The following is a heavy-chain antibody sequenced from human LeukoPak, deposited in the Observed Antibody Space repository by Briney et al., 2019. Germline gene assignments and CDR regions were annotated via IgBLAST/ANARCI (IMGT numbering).Heavy chain of an antibody. Sequence: SYTRYLCCAENGGYLNGLYCSWIRKPKRKRLEWIGRIYTSGSTNYNPSLKSRVTMSVDTCKNQFSLKLSSVTAADTAVYWCARCSWVIFDYRVQGTLVTV. J-gene: IGHJ4*02. CDR1: GGYLNGLY. CDR2: IYTSGST. V-gene: IGHV4-59*10. D-gene: IGHD2-21*01. CDR3: ARCSWVIFDY.